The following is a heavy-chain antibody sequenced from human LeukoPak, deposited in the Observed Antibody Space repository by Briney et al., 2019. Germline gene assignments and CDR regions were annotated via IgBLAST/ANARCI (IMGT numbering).Heavy chain of an antibody. V-gene: IGHV4-34*01. CDR2: INHSGCT. J-gene: IGHJ6*02. Sequence: PSETLSLTCAVYGGSFSGYYWSWIRQPPGKGLEWIGEINHSGCTNYNPSLKSRVTMSVDTSKNQFSLKLSSVTAADTAVYYCAALRRDYYYYYGVDVWGQGTTVTVSS. CDR3: AALRRDYYYYYGVDV. CDR1: GGSFSGYY.